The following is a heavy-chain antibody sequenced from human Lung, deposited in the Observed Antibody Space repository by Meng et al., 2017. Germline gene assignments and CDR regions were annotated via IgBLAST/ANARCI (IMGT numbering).Heavy chain of an antibody. CDR1: GGSISSRNYY. CDR3: ARGQKGYFDL. Sequence: QWQLQEPGPGLLKPYQTRSLTCTVSGGSISSRNYYWSWIRQPPGKGLEWSGHIYNSGSTYYNPSLKSRITISVDTSKNQFSLKLSSVTAADTAVYYCARGQKGYFDLWGRGTLVTASS. J-gene: IGHJ2*01. CDR2: IYNSGST. V-gene: IGHV4-30-4*01.